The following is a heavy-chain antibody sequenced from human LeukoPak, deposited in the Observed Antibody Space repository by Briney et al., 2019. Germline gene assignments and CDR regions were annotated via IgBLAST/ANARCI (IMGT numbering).Heavy chain of an antibody. CDR3: ARGVRGRRQQLANVLRSAYYFDY. D-gene: IGHD6-13*01. J-gene: IGHJ4*02. CDR1: GYTFTGYY. Sequence: ASVKVSCKASGYTFTGYYMHWVRQAPGQGLEWMGWINPNSGGTNYAQKFQGRVTMTRDTSISTAYMELSRLRSDDTAVYYCARGVRGRRQQLANVLRSAYYFDYWGQGTLVTVSS. CDR2: INPNSGGT. V-gene: IGHV1-2*02.